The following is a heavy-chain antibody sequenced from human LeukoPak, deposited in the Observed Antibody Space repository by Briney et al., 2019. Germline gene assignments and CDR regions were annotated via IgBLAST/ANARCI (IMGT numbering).Heavy chain of an antibody. V-gene: IGHV4-59*01. CDR3: ARERQQLGGDWFVP. Sequence: SETLSLTCTVSGGSISSYYWSWIRQPPGKGLECIGYIYYSGSTNYNPSLKSRVTISVDTSKNQFSLKLSSVTAADTAAYYCARERQQLGGDWFVPWGQGTLVTVSS. CDR2: IYYSGST. D-gene: IGHD6-13*01. J-gene: IGHJ5*02. CDR1: GGSISSYY.